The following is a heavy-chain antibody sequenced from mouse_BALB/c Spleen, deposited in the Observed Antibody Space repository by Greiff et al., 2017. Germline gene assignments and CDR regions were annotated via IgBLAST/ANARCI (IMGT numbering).Heavy chain of an antibody. CDR2: INPSSGYT. D-gene: IGHD3-1*01. V-gene: IGHV1-4*01. CDR3: AASARATMDY. CDR1: GYTFTSYT. Sequence: VKLQESGAELARPGASVKMSCKASGYTFTSYTLHWVKQRPGQGLEWIGYINPSSGYTNYNQKFKDKATLTADKSSSTAYMQLSSLTSEDSAVYYCAASARATMDYWGQGTSVTVSS. J-gene: IGHJ4*01.